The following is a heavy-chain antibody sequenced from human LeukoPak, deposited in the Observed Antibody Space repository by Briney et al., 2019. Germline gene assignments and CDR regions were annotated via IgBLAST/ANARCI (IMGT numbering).Heavy chain of an antibody. V-gene: IGHV1-2*02. CDR2: INPNSGYT. D-gene: IGHD3-22*01. CDR1: GYTFTGYY. CDR3: ARDLYDSTGYSDY. Sequence: ASVKVSCKASGYTFTGYYMHWVRQAPGQRLEWMGCINPNSGYTNYAQKFQGRVTMTRDTSIRTAYMELSRLRSDDTAVYYCARDLYDSTGYSDYWGQGTLVTVSS. J-gene: IGHJ4*02.